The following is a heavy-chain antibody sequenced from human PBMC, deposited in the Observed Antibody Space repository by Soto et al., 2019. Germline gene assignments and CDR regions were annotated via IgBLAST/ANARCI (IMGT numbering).Heavy chain of an antibody. Sequence: PGGSLRLSCAASGFTFSSYGMHWVRQAPGKGLEWVAVIWYDGSNKYYADSVKGRFTISRDDSKNTLYLQMNSLRTEDTAVYYCVKRGPTACSGNWVAYRGAYWGQGTQVT. CDR1: GFTFSSYG. CDR2: IWYDGSNK. CDR3: VKRGPTACSGNWVAYRGAY. V-gene: IGHV3-33*06. J-gene: IGHJ4*02. D-gene: IGHD3-10*01.